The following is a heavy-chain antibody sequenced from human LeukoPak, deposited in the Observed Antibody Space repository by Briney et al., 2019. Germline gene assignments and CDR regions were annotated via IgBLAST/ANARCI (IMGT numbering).Heavy chain of an antibody. D-gene: IGHD2-15*01. CDR3: ARHHRSGGSCYPDY. Sequence: SETLSLTCTVSGGSISSSSYYWGWIRQPPGKGLEWIGSIYYSRSTYYNPSLKSRVPISVDTSKNQFSLKLRSVTAADTAVYYCARHHRSGGSCYPDYWGQGTLVTVSS. CDR2: IYYSRST. J-gene: IGHJ4*02. V-gene: IGHV4-39*01. CDR1: GGSISSSSYY.